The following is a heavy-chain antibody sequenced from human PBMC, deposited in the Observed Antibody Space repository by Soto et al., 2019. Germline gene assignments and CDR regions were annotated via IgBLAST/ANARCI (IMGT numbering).Heavy chain of an antibody. D-gene: IGHD6-6*01. CDR3: AKTGQLPSYYCCMDF. CDR2: ISGYNGNT. CDR1: GYTFTKYG. Sequence: ASVKVSCKASGYTFTKYGISWVRQAPGQGLEWMGWISGYNGNTNYAQKYQGRITMTIDTSTTTAYMELGSLTSDDTAVYYCAKTGQLPSYYCCMDFWGQGNTVTVSS. J-gene: IGHJ6*02. V-gene: IGHV1-18*01.